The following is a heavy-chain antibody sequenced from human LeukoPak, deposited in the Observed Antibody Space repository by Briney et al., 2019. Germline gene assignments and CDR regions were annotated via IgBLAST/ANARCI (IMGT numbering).Heavy chain of an antibody. CDR1: GFTFRDYT. CDR2: IRSKAYGGTT. Sequence: GGSLRLSCTTSGFTFRDYTMSWFRQAPGKGLEWVGFIRSKAYGGTTEYAASVKGRFTISRDDSKSIAYLQLNSLKTEDTAVYYCTRSIAAAVRKNDYWGQGTLVTVSS. CDR3: TRSIAAAVRKNDY. V-gene: IGHV3-49*03. J-gene: IGHJ4*02. D-gene: IGHD6-13*01.